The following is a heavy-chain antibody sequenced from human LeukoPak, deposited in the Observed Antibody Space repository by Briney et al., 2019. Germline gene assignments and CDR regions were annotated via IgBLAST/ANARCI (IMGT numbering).Heavy chain of an antibody. CDR1: GFTFSSHA. CDR3: ARPGHYDYVWGSYRYTTPNDAFDI. V-gene: IGHV3-21*01. CDR2: ISSSSSYI. D-gene: IGHD3-16*02. J-gene: IGHJ3*02. Sequence: GGSLRLSCEVSGFTFSSHAMGWVRQAPGEGLEWVSSISSSSSYIYYADSVKGRFTISRDNAKNSLYLQMNSLRAEDTAVYYCARPGHYDYVWGSYRYTTPNDAFDIWGQGTMVTVSS.